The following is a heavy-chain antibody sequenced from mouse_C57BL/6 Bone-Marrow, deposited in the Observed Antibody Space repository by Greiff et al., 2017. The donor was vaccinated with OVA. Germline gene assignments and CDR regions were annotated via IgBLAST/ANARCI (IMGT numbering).Heavy chain of an antibody. V-gene: IGHV1-4*01. CDR1: GYTFTSYT. D-gene: IGHD1-1*01. CDR2: INPSSGYT. Sequence: VKLMESGAELARPGASVKMSCKASGYTFTSYTMHWVKQRPGQGLEWIGYINPSSGYTKYNQKFEDKATLTADKSSSTAYMQLSSLPSEDSAVYYCARNPVRAYWGQGTLVTVSA. CDR3: ARNPVRAY. J-gene: IGHJ3*01.